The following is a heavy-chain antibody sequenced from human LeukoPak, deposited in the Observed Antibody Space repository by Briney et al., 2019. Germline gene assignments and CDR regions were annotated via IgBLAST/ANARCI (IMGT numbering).Heavy chain of an antibody. Sequence: GGSLRLSCAASGFAFSSYDMNWVRQAPGKGLEWVSSIRSTSTYVYYADSVKGRFTISRDNAKNSLYLQMNSLRAEDTAVYYCTRGANSGYLSEYWGQGTLVTVSS. CDR3: TRGANSGYLSEY. CDR1: GFAFSSYD. CDR2: IRSTSTYV. D-gene: IGHD5-12*01. J-gene: IGHJ4*02. V-gene: IGHV3-21*01.